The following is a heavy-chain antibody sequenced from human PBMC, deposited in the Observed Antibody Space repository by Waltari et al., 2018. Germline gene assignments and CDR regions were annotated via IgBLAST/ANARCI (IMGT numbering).Heavy chain of an antibody. Sequence: EVQLLQSGAEVKTPGESLKISCKGSGYSFTRYCIGWASQMPGKGLEWMGTIYPGDSDTRYSPSFQGQVTISADKSISTAYLQWSSLKASDTAMYYCARPVVPAAIDAFDIWGQGTMVTVSS. CDR1: GYSFTRYC. CDR3: ARPVVPAAIDAFDI. CDR2: IYPGDSDT. D-gene: IGHD2-2*01. V-gene: IGHV5-51*01. J-gene: IGHJ3*02.